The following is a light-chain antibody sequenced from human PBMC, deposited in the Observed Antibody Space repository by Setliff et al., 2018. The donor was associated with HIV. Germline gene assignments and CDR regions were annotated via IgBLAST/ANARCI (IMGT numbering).Light chain of an antibody. CDR2: EGS. J-gene: IGLJ1*01. CDR3: CSNTGSNTYV. V-gene: IGLV2-23*01. Sequence: QSALTQPASVSGSPGQSITISCTGTSGDVGRYNLVSWYQQQPGKAPKLMIYEGSKRPSGVSNRFSGSKSGNTASLTISGLQAEDEADYYCCSNTGSNTYVFGTGTKVTVL. CDR1: SGDVGRYNL.